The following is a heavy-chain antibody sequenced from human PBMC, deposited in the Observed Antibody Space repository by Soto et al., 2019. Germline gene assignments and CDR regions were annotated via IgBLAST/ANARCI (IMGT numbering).Heavy chain of an antibody. CDR3: ARHDCSSTRCYNFGMDV. Sequence: GESLKISCKGSGYSFTNYWISWVRQMPGKGLEWMGRIDPSDSYIKYSPSFQGHVTISADNSISTAYLQWSSLKASDTAVYYCARHDCSSTRCYNFGMDVWGQGTTVTVSS. D-gene: IGHD2-2*02. CDR2: IDPSDSYI. CDR1: GYSFTNYW. J-gene: IGHJ6*02. V-gene: IGHV5-10-1*01.